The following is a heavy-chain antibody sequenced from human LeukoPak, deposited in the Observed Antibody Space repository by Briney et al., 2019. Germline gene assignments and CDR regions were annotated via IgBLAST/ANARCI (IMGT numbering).Heavy chain of an antibody. J-gene: IGHJ4*02. CDR3: ATFDSSGYYIARDY. D-gene: IGHD3-22*01. Sequence: PPASVKVSCKGSGYTLTELSMHWVRQAPGKGLEWMGGFDPEDGETIYAQKFQGRVTMTEDTSTDTAYMELSSLRSEDTAVYYCATFDSSGYYIARDYWGQGTLVAVSS. V-gene: IGHV1-24*01. CDR1: GYTLTELS. CDR2: FDPEDGET.